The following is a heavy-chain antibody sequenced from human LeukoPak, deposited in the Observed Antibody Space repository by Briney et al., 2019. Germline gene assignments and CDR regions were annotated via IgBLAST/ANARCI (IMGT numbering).Heavy chain of an antibody. CDR1: GGSFTSFY. CDR3: ASYSGIYGQDY. Sequence: SETLSLTCTVPGGSFTSFYWSWIRQPAGKRLEWIGRFFSSGTTNYNPSFKSRATISIDKSKNQFSLKLTSVTAADTAVYYCASYSGIYGQDYWGQGTLVSVSS. J-gene: IGHJ4*02. V-gene: IGHV4-4*07. CDR2: FFSSGTT. D-gene: IGHD3-10*01.